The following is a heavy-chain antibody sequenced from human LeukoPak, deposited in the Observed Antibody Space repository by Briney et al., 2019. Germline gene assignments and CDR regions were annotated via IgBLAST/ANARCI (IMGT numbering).Heavy chain of an antibody. CDR1: GYTFSSSE. CDR3: ARQNHPMGYSYKYYMDV. J-gene: IGHJ6*03. D-gene: IGHD5-12*01. Sequence: GASVKVSCKASGYTFSSSEISWVRQAPGQGLEWIGWISPYSGRTTYGHKFQGRVTLTTDRPTSTAHMELRSLRSDDTAVCYCARQNHPMGYSYKYYMDVWGKGTTVTVSS. CDR2: ISPYSGRT. V-gene: IGHV1-18*01.